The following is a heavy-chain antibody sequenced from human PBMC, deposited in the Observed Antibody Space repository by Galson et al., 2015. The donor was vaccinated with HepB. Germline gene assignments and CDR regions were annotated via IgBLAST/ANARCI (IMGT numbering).Heavy chain of an antibody. D-gene: IGHD2-15*01. Sequence: SLRLSCAASGFTFSSYAMHWVRQAPGKGLEWVAVISYDGSNKYYADSVKGRFTISRDNSKNTLYLQMNSLRAGDTAVYYCARDGSGGNWAFDIWGQGTMVTVSS. CDR3: ARDGSGGNWAFDI. CDR1: GFTFSSYA. J-gene: IGHJ3*02. V-gene: IGHV3-30-3*01. CDR2: ISYDGSNK.